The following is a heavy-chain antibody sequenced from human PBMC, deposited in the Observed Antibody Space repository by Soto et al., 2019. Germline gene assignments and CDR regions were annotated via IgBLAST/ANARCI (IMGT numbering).Heavy chain of an antibody. CDR2: VWSNGINK. CDR3: VREMCPFDAFEF. Sequence: LRLSCATSGFSFTNYGMHWVRQAPGKGLEWVAVVWSNGINKYYADSVRGRFTISRDNSRNSLSLLMNSLRVEDTALYYCVREMCPFDAFEFWSQGTMVTVSS. J-gene: IGHJ3*01. CDR1: GFSFTNYG. V-gene: IGHV3-33*01.